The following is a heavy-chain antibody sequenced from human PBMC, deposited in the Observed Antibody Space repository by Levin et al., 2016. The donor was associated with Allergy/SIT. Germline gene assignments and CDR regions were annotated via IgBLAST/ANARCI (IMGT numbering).Heavy chain of an antibody. Sequence: WIRQPPGKGLEWVSSISSSSSYIYYADSVKGRFTISRDNAKNSLYLQMNSLRAEDTAVYYCARTNMVRPPGHWGQGTLVTVSS. V-gene: IGHV3-21*01. J-gene: IGHJ1*01. D-gene: IGHD3-10*01. CDR3: ARTNMVRPPGH. CDR2: ISSSSSYI.